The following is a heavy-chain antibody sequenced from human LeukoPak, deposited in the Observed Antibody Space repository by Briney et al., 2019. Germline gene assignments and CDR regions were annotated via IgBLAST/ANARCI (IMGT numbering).Heavy chain of an antibody. CDR3: ARASRYCSSTSCWYWFDP. J-gene: IGHJ5*02. D-gene: IGHD2-2*01. CDR2: ISYDGSNK. V-gene: IGHV3-30*04. Sequence: GRSLRLSCAASGFTFSSYAMHRVRQAPGKGLEWVAVISYDGSNKYYADSVKGRFTISRDNSKNTLHLQMNSLRAEDTAVYYCARASRYCSSTSCWYWFDPWGRGTLVTVSS. CDR1: GFTFSSYA.